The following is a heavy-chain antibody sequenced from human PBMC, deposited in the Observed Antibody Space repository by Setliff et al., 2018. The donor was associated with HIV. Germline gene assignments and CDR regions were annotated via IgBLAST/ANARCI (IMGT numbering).Heavy chain of an antibody. D-gene: IGHD1-1*01. J-gene: IGHJ1*01. CDR3: ARETSVTPVGLDH. V-gene: IGHV3-7*03. CDR2: INQDGSEK. CDR1: GFTFSSYW. Sequence: SLRLSCAASGFTFSSYWIIWVRQAPGKGLEWVANINQDGSEKYYVDSVKGRFTISRDNAKNSLYLQMNSLRVEDTAVYYCARETSVTPVGLDHWGQGTLVTVSS.